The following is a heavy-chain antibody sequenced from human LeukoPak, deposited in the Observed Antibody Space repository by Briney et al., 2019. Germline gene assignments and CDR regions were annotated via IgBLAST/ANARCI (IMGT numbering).Heavy chain of an antibody. Sequence: SETLSLTCTVSGGSISSSSYNWGWIRQPPGKGLEWIGAIHHGGSTYYNPSLKSRVTISVDTSKNQFSLKLNSVTAADTAFYYCARLPFCGTTSCPFGYWGQGTLVTVSS. CDR1: GGSISSSSYN. V-gene: IGHV4-39*01. D-gene: IGHD2-2*01. J-gene: IGHJ4*02. CDR3: ARLPFCGTTSCPFGY. CDR2: IHHGGST.